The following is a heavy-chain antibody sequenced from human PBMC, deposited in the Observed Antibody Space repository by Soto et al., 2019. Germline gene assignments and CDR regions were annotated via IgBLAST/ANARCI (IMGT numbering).Heavy chain of an antibody. CDR3: ARVGYCSGGSCAYYGMDV. CDR2: ISSSSSTI. V-gene: IGHV3-48*02. J-gene: IGHJ6*02. D-gene: IGHD2-15*01. CDR1: GFTFSSYS. Sequence: GGSLRLSCAASGFTFSSYSMNWVRQAPGKGLEWVSYISSSSSTIYYADSVKGRFTISRDNAKNSLYLQMNSLRDEDTAVYYCARVGYCSGGSCAYYGMDVWGQGTTVTVSS.